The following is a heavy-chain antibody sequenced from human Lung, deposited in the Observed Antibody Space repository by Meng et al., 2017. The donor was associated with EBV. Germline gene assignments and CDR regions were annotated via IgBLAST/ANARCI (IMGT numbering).Heavy chain of an antibody. CDR1: GYTFTSYG. CDR2: ISAYNGNT. J-gene: IGHJ4*02. Sequence: QVQLVQSGAEVKKPGASVKVPCKASGYTFTSYGISWVRQAPGQGLEWMGWISAYNGNTNYAQKLQGRVTMTTDTSTSTAYMELRSLRSDDTAVYYCARDLTYCSGGSCYPTTIDYWGQGTLVTVSS. CDR3: ARDLTYCSGGSCYPTTIDY. V-gene: IGHV1-18*01. D-gene: IGHD2-15*01.